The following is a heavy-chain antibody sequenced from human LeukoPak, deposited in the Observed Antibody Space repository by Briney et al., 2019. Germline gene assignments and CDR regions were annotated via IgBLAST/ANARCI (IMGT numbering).Heavy chain of an antibody. D-gene: IGHD5-24*01. J-gene: IGHJ6*03. V-gene: IGHV4-34*01. CDR2: INHSGRT. CDR1: GGSFSVYY. Sequence: SETLSLTCAVYGGSFSVYYWSWIRQPPGKGLEWIGEINHSGRTNYNPSLKSRVTISVDTSKNQFSMKLSSVTAADTAVHYCARGRRDGYNDLRYYYYMDVWGKGTTVTVSS. CDR3: ARGRRDGYNDLRYYYYMDV.